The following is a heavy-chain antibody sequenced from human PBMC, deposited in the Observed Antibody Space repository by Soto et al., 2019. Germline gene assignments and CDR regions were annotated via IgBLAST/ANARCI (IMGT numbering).Heavy chain of an antibody. J-gene: IGHJ4*02. Sequence: PSETLSLTCTVSNDSIRSGTYYWAWIRQPPGRGLEWIGSLSYLGTTDYNPSLKSRVTISKDASKNQFSLKLTSMTAADTAVYYCATGRSDSGWYEEHFCGQGTLVTVYS. CDR1: NDSIRSGTYY. CDR3: ATGRSDSGWYEEHF. CDR2: LSYLGTT. V-gene: IGHV4-39*01. D-gene: IGHD6-19*01.